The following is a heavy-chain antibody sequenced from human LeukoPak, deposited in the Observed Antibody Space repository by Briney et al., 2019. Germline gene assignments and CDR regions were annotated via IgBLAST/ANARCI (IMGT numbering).Heavy chain of an antibody. CDR2: IHHSGST. CDR1: GYSISSGYY. CDR3: ARLDSSGYGILWY. Sequence: PSETLSLTCAVSGYSISSGYYWGWIRQPPGKGLEWIGSIHHSGSTYYNPSLKSRVTISVDTSKNQFSLKLSSVTAADTAVYYCARLDSSGYGILWYWGQGTLVTVSS. V-gene: IGHV4-38-2*01. J-gene: IGHJ4*02. D-gene: IGHD3-22*01.